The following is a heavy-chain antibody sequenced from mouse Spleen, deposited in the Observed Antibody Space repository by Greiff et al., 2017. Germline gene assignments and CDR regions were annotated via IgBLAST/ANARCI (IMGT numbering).Heavy chain of an antibody. CDR1: GYSITSGYY. V-gene: IGHV3-6*01. CDR2: ISYDGSN. CDR3: ARDLDYYGSRGYAMDY. J-gene: IGHJ4*01. D-gene: IGHD1-1*01. Sequence: DVKLVESGPGLVKPSPSLSLTCSVTGYSITSGYYWNWIRQFPGNKLEWMGYISYDGSNNYNPSLKNRISITRDTSKNQFFLKLNSVTTEDTATYYCARDLDYYGSRGYAMDYWGQGTSVTVSS.